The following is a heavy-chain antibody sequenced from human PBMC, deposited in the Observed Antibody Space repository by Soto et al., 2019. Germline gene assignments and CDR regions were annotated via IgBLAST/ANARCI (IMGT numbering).Heavy chain of an antibody. V-gene: IGHV4-31*03. CDR3: ASYNVWFGELSHVRFDY. CDR1: GCSISSGGYY. D-gene: IGHD3-10*01. CDR2: IYYSGST. J-gene: IGHJ4*02. Sequence: SETLSLTCTFSGCSISSGGYYWSWIRQHPGKGLEWIGYIYYSGSTYYNPSLKSRVTISVDTSKNQLSLKLSSVTAADTAVYYCASYNVWFGELSHVRFDYWGQGTLVTVSS.